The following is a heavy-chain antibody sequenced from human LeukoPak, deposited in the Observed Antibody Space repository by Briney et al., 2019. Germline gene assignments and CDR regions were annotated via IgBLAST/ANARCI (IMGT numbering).Heavy chain of an antibody. V-gene: IGHV4-4*02. D-gene: IGHD1-26*01. CDR1: GVSISSSNW. J-gene: IGHJ3*02. Sequence: SETLSLTCAVSGVSISSSNWWSWVRQPPGKGLEWIGEIYHSGSTNYNPSLKSRVTISVDKSKNQFSLKLSSVTAADTAVYYCARELVGATDHGAFDIWGQGTMVTVSS. CDR3: ARELVGATDHGAFDI. CDR2: IYHSGST.